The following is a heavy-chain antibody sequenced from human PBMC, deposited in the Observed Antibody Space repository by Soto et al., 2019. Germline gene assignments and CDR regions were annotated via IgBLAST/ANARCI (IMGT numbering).Heavy chain of an antibody. Sequence: QVQLQESGPGLVKPSETLSLTCTVSGGSVSSGSYYWSWIRQPPGKGLEWIGFIYYSGSTNYNPSLKSRVNISVDTSKNQFSLKLSSVTAADTAVYYCARDRAGYYDSSGYASWFDPWGQGTLVTVSS. V-gene: IGHV4-61*01. CDR2: IYYSGST. CDR1: GGSVSSGSYY. J-gene: IGHJ5*02. CDR3: ARDRAGYYDSSGYASWFDP. D-gene: IGHD3-22*01.